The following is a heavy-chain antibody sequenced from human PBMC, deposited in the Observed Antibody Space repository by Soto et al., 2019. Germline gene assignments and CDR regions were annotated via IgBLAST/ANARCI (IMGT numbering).Heavy chain of an antibody. D-gene: IGHD3-22*01. CDR2: ISASGVRT. J-gene: IGHJ4*02. CDR1: GFTFSSHA. V-gene: IGHV3-23*01. CDR3: AKNPGYYYDSTGYHFDY. Sequence: GGSLRLSCAASGFTFSSHAMSWVRQAPGEGLEWVSGISASGVRTKYSDSVKGRFTLSRDNSKNTVYLQMNSLRAEDTAVYYCAKNPGYYYDSTGYHFDYWGQGTLVTVSS.